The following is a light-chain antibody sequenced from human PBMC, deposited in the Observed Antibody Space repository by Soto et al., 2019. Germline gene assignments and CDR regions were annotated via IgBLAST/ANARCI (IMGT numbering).Light chain of an antibody. J-gene: IGKJ4*01. CDR2: DAS. CDR1: QALSSV. Sequence: AIHLTQSPSSLSASVGDRVTITCRASQALSSVLAWYQQKPGNAQKLLIYDASSLESGVPSRFSGSGSGTDFTLTISSLYPEDFATDYCQQFHSYPLTVGGGPKVEIK. CDR3: QQFHSYPLT. V-gene: IGKV1-13*02.